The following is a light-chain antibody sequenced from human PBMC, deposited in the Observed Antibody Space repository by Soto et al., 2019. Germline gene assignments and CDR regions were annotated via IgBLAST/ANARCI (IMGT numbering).Light chain of an antibody. CDR2: GAS. Sequence: IVMTQSPATVSASPGERVTLSCRASQSVSGNVAWYHQKPGQPPRLLVYGASTTATDIPARFFGSGSETDFTLTITRLQSEDFGTYYCQQFNSWPRTFGQGTNVEIK. CDR1: QSVSGN. V-gene: IGKV3-15*01. CDR3: QQFNSWPRT. J-gene: IGKJ1*01.